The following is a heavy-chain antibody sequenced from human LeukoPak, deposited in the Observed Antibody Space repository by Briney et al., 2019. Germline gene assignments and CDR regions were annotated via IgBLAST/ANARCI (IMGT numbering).Heavy chain of an antibody. V-gene: IGHV1-69*05. D-gene: IGHD1-1*01. CDR2: IIPIFGTA. CDR3: DY. Sequence: ASVKVSCKASGGSFNTYGINWMRQAPGQGLEWMGGIIPIFGTANYAQKFQGRVTFTTDKSTSTFYCATRHRVSNRNDPYYFDYWGQGTLVTVSS. CDR1: GGSFNTYG. J-gene: IGHJ4*02.